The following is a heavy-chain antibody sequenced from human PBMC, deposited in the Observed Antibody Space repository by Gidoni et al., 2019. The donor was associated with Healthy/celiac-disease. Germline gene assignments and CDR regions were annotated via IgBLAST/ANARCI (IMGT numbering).Heavy chain of an antibody. J-gene: IGHJ5*02. CDR3: AREKYYDSTTGGWFDP. CDR1: GGSISSYY. D-gene: IGHD3-22*01. V-gene: IGHV4-59*01. CDR2: IYYSGST. Sequence: QVQLQESGPGLVKPSETLSLTCTVSGGSISSYYWSWIRPPPGKGLEWIGYIYYSGSTNYNPSLKSRVTISVDTSKNQFSLKLSSVTAADTAVYYCAREKYYDSTTGGWFDPWGQGTLVTVSS.